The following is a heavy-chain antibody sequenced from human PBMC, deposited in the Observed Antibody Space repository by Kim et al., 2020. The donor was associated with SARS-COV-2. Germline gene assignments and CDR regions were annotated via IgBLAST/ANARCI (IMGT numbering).Heavy chain of an antibody. D-gene: IGHD3-3*01. CDR1: GFTFSSYG. Sequence: GGSLRLSCAASGFTFSSYGMHWVRQAPGKGLEWVAVISYDGSNKYYADSVKGRFTISRDNSKNTLYLQMNSLRAEDTAVYYCAKDGGYDFWSGYYPPDY. V-gene: IGHV3-30*18. J-gene: IGHJ4*01. CDR2: ISYDGSNK. CDR3: AKDGGYDFWSGYYPPDY.